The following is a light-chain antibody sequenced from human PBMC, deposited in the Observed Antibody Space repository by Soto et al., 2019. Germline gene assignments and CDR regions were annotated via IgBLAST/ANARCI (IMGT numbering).Light chain of an antibody. V-gene: IGKV3-15*01. CDR1: QSVGSK. Sequence: EIVMTQSPATLSVSPGERASLSCRASQSVGSKLAWYQHKPGQAPRLLIYDASTRATGFPARFSGSGSGTEFTLTISSLQPEDFAVYYCQQYNNWPPFTFGPGTKADIK. CDR3: QQYNNWPPFT. CDR2: DAS. J-gene: IGKJ3*01.